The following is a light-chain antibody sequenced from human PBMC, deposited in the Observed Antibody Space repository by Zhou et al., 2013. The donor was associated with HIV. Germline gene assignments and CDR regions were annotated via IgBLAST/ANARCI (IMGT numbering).Light chain of an antibody. V-gene: IGKV1-39*01. CDR3: QQSYSSWT. J-gene: IGKJ1*01. Sequence: DIQLTQSPSLLAASVGDRVTITCRASPGIDRYLAWYQQKPGKAPKLLIYAASSLQSGVPSRFSGSGSGTDFTLTISSLQPEDFATYYCQQSYSSWTFGQGTKVEIK. CDR1: PGIDRY. CDR2: AAS.